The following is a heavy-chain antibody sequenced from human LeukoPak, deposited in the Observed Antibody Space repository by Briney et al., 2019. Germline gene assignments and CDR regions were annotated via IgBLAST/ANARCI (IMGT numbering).Heavy chain of an antibody. CDR1: GFTFNTYE. V-gene: IGHV3-48*03. CDR3: ARRQFYYYGMDV. CDR2: ISSGGSSI. D-gene: IGHD5-24*01. Sequence: PGGSLRLSCAASGFTFNTYEMNWVRQAPGKGLEWVSYISSGGSSIYYADSVKGRFTISRDNAKNSLYLRMNSLRAEDTAVYYCARRQFYYYGMDVWGQGTTVTVSS. J-gene: IGHJ6*02.